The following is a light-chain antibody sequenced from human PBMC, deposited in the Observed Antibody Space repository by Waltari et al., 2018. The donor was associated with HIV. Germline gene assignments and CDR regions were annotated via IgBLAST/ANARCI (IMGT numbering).Light chain of an antibody. CDR3: MHGQQTPV. Sequence: LLIYLGSRRASGVPDRIAGSGSGTDFILKISRVEPEDVGVYFCMHGQQTPVFGQGTKVEVK. J-gene: IGKJ1*01. V-gene: IGKV2-28*01. CDR2: LGS.